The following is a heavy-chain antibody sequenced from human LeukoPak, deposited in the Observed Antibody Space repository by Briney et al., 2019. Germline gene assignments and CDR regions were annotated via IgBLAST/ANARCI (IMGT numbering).Heavy chain of an antibody. CDR1: GGSISNYY. J-gene: IGHJ4*02. CDR3: ARAPQWASAGTFDY. Sequence: SETLSLTCTVSGGSISNYYWTWIRQPPGKGLEGIEDIYYSGSTNYNPSLKSRVTISLDKSKNQFSLKVNSVNAADTAVYYCARAPQWASAGTFDYWGQGTLVTVSS. CDR2: IYYSGST. D-gene: IGHD6-13*01. V-gene: IGHV4-59*13.